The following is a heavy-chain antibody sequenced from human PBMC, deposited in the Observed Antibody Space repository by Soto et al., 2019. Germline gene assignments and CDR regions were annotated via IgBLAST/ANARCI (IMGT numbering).Heavy chain of an antibody. Sequence: ASVKVSCKASGYTFTGYDMHWVRQAPGQGLEWMGWISPNSGDTNYAQKFQGRVTMTSDTSTSSVYMEVSSLRSEDTAVYYCISTLGARFDYWGQGTLVTVSS. V-gene: IGHV1-2*02. J-gene: IGHJ4*02. D-gene: IGHD3-3*02. CDR2: ISPNSGDT. CDR1: GYTFTGYD. CDR3: ISTLGARFDY.